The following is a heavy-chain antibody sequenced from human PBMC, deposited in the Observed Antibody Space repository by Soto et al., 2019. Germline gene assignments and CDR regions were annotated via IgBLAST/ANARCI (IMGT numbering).Heavy chain of an antibody. Sequence: QMQLVQSGAEVKKTGSSVKVSCKASGYTFTYRYLHWVRQAPGQALEWMGWITPFNGNTNYAQKFQDRVTITRDRSMSTAYLELSSLRSEATAMYYCARGSSSSGWHYFDYCGQGTLVTVSS. D-gene: IGHD6-6*01. CDR2: ITPFNGNT. CDR1: GYTFTYRY. CDR3: ARGSSSSGWHYFDY. V-gene: IGHV1-45*02. J-gene: IGHJ4*02.